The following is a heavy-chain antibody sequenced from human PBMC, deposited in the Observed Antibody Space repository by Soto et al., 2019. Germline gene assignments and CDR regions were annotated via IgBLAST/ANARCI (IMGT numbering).Heavy chain of an antibody. J-gene: IGHJ5*02. CDR1: GYTFTGYY. CDR3: ARWWSGSRQGFDP. CDR2: INPNSGGT. D-gene: IGHD3-3*01. V-gene: IGHV1-2*04. Sequence: GASVKVSCKASGYTFTGYYMHWVRQAPGQGLEWMGWINPNSGGTNYAQKFQGWVTMTRDTSISTAYMELSSVTAADTAVYYCARWWSGSRQGFDPWGQGTLVTVSS.